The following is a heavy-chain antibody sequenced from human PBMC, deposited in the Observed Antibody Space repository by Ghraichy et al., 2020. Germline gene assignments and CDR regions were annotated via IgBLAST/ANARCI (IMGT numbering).Heavy chain of an antibody. CDR3: VKEMNLGYSDYSPWIQLWLPIDY. D-gene: IGHD5-18*01. V-gene: IGHV3-30*18. CDR2: ISYDGYTK. CDR1: GFTFSSYG. Sequence: GESLNISCAASGFTFSSYGMHWVRQAPGKGLEWVAVISYDGYTKYYADSVKGRFTISRDNSKYTVYLQLNSLRADDTAVYYCVKEMNLGYSDYSPWIQLWLPIDYWGQGTLVTVSS. J-gene: IGHJ4*02.